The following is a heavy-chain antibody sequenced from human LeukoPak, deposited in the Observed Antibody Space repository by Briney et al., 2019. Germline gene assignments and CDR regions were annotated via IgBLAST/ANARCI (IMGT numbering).Heavy chain of an antibody. CDR1: GSTFTNYW. CDR2: IYPGDSDT. Sequence: GGSLEISWKGSGSTFTNYWSGGVRQLPGKGREWMGIIYPGDSDTRYSPSFQGQVTISADKSISTAYLQWSSLKASDTAMYYCARTEGYSSSWPEFESWGQGTLVTVSS. CDR3: ARTEGYSSSWPEFES. D-gene: IGHD6-13*01. V-gene: IGHV5-51*01. J-gene: IGHJ5*01.